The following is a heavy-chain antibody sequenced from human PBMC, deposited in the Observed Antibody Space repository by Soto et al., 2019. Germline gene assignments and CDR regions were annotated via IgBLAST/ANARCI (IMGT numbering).Heavy chain of an antibody. D-gene: IGHD2-2*01. CDR3: AKSNLYCSSSNCYVFDY. J-gene: IGHJ4*02. V-gene: IGHV3-23*01. CDR1: GFTFSNYA. CDR2: IRNSGTST. Sequence: EVQLLDSGGGLVQPGGSLRLSCAASGFTFSNYAMSWVRQAPGKGLEWVSSIRNSGTSTYYADSVKGRFTISRDNSKNALYLQMSSLRVEDTAVYYSAKSNLYCSSSNCYVFDYWGQGTLVTVSS.